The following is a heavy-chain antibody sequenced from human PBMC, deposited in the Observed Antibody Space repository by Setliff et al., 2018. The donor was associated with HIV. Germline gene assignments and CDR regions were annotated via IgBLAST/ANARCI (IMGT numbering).Heavy chain of an antibody. D-gene: IGHD3-3*01. CDR1: GGSISSSSYY. CDR2: IYYSGST. J-gene: IGHJ4*02. CDR3: ARHISDFWSNYQTPFDY. V-gene: IGHV4-39*01. Sequence: KTSETLSLTCTVSGGSISSSSYYWGWIRQPPGKGLEWIGSIYYSGSTYYNPSLKSRVTISVDTSKNQLSRNLSSVTVADTAVYYCARHISDFWSNYQTPFDYWGQGTLVTVS.